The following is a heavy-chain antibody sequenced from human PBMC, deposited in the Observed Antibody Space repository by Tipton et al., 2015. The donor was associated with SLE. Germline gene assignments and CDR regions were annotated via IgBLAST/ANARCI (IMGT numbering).Heavy chain of an antibody. D-gene: IGHD2-2*01. CDR2: IYYSGST. CDR3: ASLRLHDQGFDY. Sequence: TLSLTCTVSGGSISSSSYYWGWIRQPPGKGLEWIGSIYYSGSTYYNPSLKSRVTISVDTSKNQFSLKLSSVTAADTAVYYCASLRLHDQGFDYWGQGTLVTVSS. J-gene: IGHJ4*02. CDR1: GGSISSSSYY. V-gene: IGHV4-39*01.